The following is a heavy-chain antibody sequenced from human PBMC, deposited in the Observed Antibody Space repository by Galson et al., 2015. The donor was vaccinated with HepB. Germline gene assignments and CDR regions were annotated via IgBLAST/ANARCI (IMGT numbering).Heavy chain of an antibody. CDR3: AHGRANAFDV. CDR1: GDCVSRNGAA. Sequence: CAISGDCVSRNGAAWNWIRQSPSGGLEWLGRTYYRSKWYYDYAVSVKSRIAINPDTSKNQFSLQLNSVTPEDTAMYYCAHGRANAFDVWGQGTMVTVSS. V-gene: IGHV6-1*01. D-gene: IGHD1-26*01. J-gene: IGHJ3*01. CDR2: TYYRSKWYY.